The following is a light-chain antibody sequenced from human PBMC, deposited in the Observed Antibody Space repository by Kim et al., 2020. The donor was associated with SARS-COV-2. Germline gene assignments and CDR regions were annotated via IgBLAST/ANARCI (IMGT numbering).Light chain of an antibody. V-gene: IGKV3-15*01. CDR3: QQSDKGPRT. Sequence: EIVMTQSPATLSVSPGERVTLSCRASQSVGSSLACYQQRPGQAPRLLLYGASSSATGIPARFSGSGSGTDFTLTISRLQSEDFAIYYCQQSDKGPRTFGHGTKVYIK. CDR2: GAS. J-gene: IGKJ1*01. CDR1: QSVGSS.